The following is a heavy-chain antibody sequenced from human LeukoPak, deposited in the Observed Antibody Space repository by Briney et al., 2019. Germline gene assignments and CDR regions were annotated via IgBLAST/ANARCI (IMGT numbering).Heavy chain of an antibody. Sequence: PSETLSLTCTVSGGSISSYYWSWIRQPPGKGLEWIGYIYYSGSTNYKPSLKSRVTISVDTSKNQFSLKLSSVTAADTAVYYCARVKIAAAGTLVWFDPWGQGTLVTVSS. V-gene: IGHV4-59*01. D-gene: IGHD6-13*01. CDR3: ARVKIAAAGTLVWFDP. CDR1: GGSISSYY. CDR2: IYYSGST. J-gene: IGHJ5*02.